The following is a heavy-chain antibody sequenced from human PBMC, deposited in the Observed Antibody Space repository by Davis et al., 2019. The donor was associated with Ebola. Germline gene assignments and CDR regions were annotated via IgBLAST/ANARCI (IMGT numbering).Heavy chain of an antibody. Sequence: GGSLRLSCTASGFTFSSYSMNWVRQAPGKGLEWLSSINSRYNTYYADSAKGRFTISRDNAKNSLYLQLNSLRPEDTAVYYCARDSVNWGEFDYWGQGTLVTVSS. V-gene: IGHV3-21*01. CDR1: GFTFSSYS. J-gene: IGHJ4*02. D-gene: IGHD3-16*01. CDR2: INSRYNT. CDR3: ARDSVNWGEFDY.